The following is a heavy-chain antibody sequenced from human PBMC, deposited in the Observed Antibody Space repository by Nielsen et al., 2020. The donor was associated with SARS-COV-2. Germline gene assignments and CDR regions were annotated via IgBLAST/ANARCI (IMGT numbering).Heavy chain of an antibody. CDR1: GYTFSHYS. J-gene: IGHJ4*02. V-gene: IGHV1-3*01. CDR3: ASRIVAAFDF. CDR2: INGGDGNT. D-gene: IGHD1-26*01. Sequence: ASVKVSCKASGYTFSHYSLHWVRPAPGQGLQWMGWINGGDGNTKYSQEFQGRLTITRDTSASTVYMALSSLRSEDTAIYYCASRIVAAFDFWGQGTLLAVSS.